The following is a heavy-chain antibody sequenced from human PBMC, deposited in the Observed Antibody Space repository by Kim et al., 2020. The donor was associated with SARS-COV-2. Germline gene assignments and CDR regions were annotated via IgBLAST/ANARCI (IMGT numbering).Heavy chain of an antibody. CDR1: GFTFSNSA. D-gene: IGHD3-10*01. V-gene: IGHV3-23*01. CDR3: ARGLPGLAWFGD. J-gene: IGHJ4*02. Sequence: GGSLRLSCAASGFTFSNSAMSWVRQAPGKGLEWVSSISGSGTTTYYADLMKGRFTISRDNSRNTLYLQINSLTPEDTAIYYCARGLPGLAWFGDWGQGTLVPVSS. CDR2: ISGSGTTT.